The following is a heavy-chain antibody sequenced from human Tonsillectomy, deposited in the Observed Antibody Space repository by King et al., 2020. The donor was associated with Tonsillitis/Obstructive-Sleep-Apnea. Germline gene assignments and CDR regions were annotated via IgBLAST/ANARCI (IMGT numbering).Heavy chain of an antibody. CDR2: IDPNDSRT. D-gene: IGHD5-12*01. V-gene: IGHV5-10-1*01. J-gene: IGHJ6*03. Sequence: EVQLVESGAEVKKPGESLRISCKGSGYSFFSQWISWVRQRPGKGLEWMGRIDPNDSRTNYGPSFQGHVTISADKSINTAYLQWSSLKTSDTAIYYCAILRSWVGYDDHIRYMDVWGKGTTVTVSS. CDR1: GYSFFSQW. CDR3: AILRSWVGYDDHIRYMDV.